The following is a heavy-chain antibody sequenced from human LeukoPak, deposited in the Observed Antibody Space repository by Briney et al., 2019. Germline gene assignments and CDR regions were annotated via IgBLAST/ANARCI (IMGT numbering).Heavy chain of an antibody. Sequence: GESLQISCRGSGYSFTNSWIGWVRQLPGKGLEWMGIIYPGDSHTKYSPSFQGQVTISADKSISTAYLQWSSLKASDTAMYYCARHNTDSFDYWGQGTLVTVPS. CDR1: GYSFTNSW. J-gene: IGHJ4*02. V-gene: IGHV5-51*01. CDR2: IYPGDSHT. CDR3: ARHNTDSFDY.